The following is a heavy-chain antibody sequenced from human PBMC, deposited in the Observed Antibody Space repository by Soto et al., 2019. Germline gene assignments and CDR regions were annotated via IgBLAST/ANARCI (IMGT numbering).Heavy chain of an antibody. Sequence: SETLSLTCTVSGGSISSGDYYWSWIRQPPGKGLEWIGYIYYSGSTYYNPSLKSRVTISVDTSKNQFPLKLSSVTAADTAVYYCARGGLELHFDYWGQGTLVTVSS. V-gene: IGHV4-30-4*01. J-gene: IGHJ4*02. CDR1: GGSISSGDYY. D-gene: IGHD1-7*01. CDR3: ARGGLELHFDY. CDR2: IYYSGST.